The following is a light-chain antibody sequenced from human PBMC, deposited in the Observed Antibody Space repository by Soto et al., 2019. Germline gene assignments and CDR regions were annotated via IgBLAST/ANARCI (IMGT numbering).Light chain of an antibody. V-gene: IGKV3-20*01. Sequence: EIVLTQSPGTLSLSPGERATLSCRASQSVISTYLAWYQQKPGLAPSLLIYAASSRATGLPDRFSGSGSGTDFTLTISRLEPEDFALYYCQQYRDSLGTFGQGTKVEIK. CDR1: QSVISTY. CDR3: QQYRDSLGT. CDR2: AAS. J-gene: IGKJ1*01.